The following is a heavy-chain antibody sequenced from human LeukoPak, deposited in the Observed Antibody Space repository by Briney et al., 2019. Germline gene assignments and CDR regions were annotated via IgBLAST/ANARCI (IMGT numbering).Heavy chain of an antibody. CDR3: ARIGAFTSGYYTNWFDP. Sequence: GGSLRLSCTASGFNIGAFGMNWVRQIPGEGLEWLAFISGTGRPMYYADSVRGRFTISRDNAKNSLYLQMDSLRVEDTAVYYCARIGAFTSGYYTNWFDPWGQGTLVVVSS. V-gene: IGHV3-48*04. D-gene: IGHD3-22*01. CDR1: GFNIGAFG. J-gene: IGHJ5*02. CDR2: ISGTGRPM.